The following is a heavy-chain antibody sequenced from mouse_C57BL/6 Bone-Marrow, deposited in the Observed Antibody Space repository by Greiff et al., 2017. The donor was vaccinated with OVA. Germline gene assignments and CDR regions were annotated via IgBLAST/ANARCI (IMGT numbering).Heavy chain of an antibody. CDR1: GFNIKDDY. V-gene: IGHV14-4*01. CDR2: IDPENGDT. D-gene: IGHD2-5*01. Sequence: VQLQQSGAELVRPGASVKLSCTASGFNIKDDYMHWVKQRPEKGLEWIGWIDPENGDTEYASKFQGKATITADTSSNTAYLQLSSLTSEDTAVYYCTKDSNWAWFAYWGQGTLVTVSA. J-gene: IGHJ3*01. CDR3: TKDSNWAWFAY.